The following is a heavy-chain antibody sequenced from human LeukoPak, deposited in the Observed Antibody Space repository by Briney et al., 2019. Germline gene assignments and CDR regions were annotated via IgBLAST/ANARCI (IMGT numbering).Heavy chain of an antibody. CDR1: GGSISSDH. V-gene: IGHV4-59*12. CDR2: IYYSGST. CDR3: ARGWDYSNYFDY. J-gene: IGHJ4*02. Sequence: SGTLSLTCTVSGGSISSDHWSWIRQPPGKGLEWIGYIYYSGSTNYNPSLKSRVTISVDTSKNQFSLKLSSVTAADTAVYYCARGWDYSNYFDYWGQGTLVTVSS. D-gene: IGHD4-11*01.